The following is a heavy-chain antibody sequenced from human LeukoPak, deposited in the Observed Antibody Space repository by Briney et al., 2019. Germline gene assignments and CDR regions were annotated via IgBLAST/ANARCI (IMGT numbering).Heavy chain of an antibody. CDR3: ARGSGDTIFGVVSYGMDV. J-gene: IGHJ6*02. V-gene: IGHV1-8*01. CDR1: GYTFTSYD. D-gene: IGHD3-3*01. CDR2: MNPKSGNT. Sequence: RASVKVSCKASGYTFTSYDINWVRQATGQGHEWMGWMNPKSGNTGYAQKFQGRVTMTRNTSISTAYMELSSLRSEDTAVYYCARGSGDTIFGVVSYGMDVWGQGTTVTVSS.